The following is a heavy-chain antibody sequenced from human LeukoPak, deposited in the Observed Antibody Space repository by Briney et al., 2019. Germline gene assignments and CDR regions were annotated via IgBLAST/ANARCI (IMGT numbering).Heavy chain of an antibody. V-gene: IGHV1-18*01. J-gene: IGHJ3*02. CDR2: ISAYNGNT. CDR1: GYTFTSYG. CDR3: ARGLGELSLYPNDAFDI. D-gene: IGHD3-16*02. Sequence: GASVKVSCKASGYTFTSYGISWVRPAPGQGLEWMGWISAYNGNTNYAQKLQGRVTMTTDTSTSTAYMELRSLRSDDTAVYYCARGLGELSLYPNDAFDIWGQGTMVTVSS.